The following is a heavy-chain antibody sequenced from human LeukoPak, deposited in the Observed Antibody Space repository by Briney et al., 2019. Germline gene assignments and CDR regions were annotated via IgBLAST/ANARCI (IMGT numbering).Heavy chain of an antibody. V-gene: IGHV3-7*01. Sequence: PGGSLRLSCAASHFTFTTYWMSWVRQAPGKGLEWVANIKPDGSEKYYVDSVKGRFTISRDNAKNSLYLQMNSLRAEDTAVYYCASWVRGGNFDYWGQGTLVTVSS. J-gene: IGHJ4*02. CDR1: HFTFTTYW. CDR3: ASWVRGGNFDY. CDR2: IKPDGSEK. D-gene: IGHD2/OR15-2a*01.